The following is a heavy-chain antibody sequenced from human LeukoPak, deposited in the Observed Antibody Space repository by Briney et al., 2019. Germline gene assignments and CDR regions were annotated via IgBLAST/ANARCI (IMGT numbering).Heavy chain of an antibody. D-gene: IGHD2-15*01. J-gene: IGHJ5*02. V-gene: IGHV1-2*02. CDR1: GYTFTDYY. CDR2: INPNIGGA. CDR3: ARGLADRYCSGDSCYPGYNWFDP. Sequence: ASVKVSCKASGYTFTDYYIHWLRQAPGQGLEWMGWINPNIGGANYALKFQGRVTMTRDTSISTVYMELRRLRSDDTAVYYCARGLADRYCSGDSCYPGYNWFDPWGQGTQVTVSS.